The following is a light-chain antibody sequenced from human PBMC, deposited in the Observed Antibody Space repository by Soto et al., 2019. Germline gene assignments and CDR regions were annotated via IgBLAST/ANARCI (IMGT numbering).Light chain of an antibody. V-gene: IGLV2-14*03. CDR1: SSDVGGYNY. CDR3: SSYTSSSTYV. J-gene: IGLJ1*01. CDR2: DVS. Sequence: QSSLTQPASVSGSPGQSITISCTGTSSDVGGYNYVSWYQQHPGKVPKLMIYDVSNRPSGVSNRFSVSKSGNTASLTISGLQAEDEADYYCSSYTSSSTYVFGIGTKLTVL.